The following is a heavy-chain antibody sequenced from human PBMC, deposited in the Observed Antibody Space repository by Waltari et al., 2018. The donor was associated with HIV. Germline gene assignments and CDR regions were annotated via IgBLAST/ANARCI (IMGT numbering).Heavy chain of an antibody. CDR2: IWADGSHE. D-gene: IGHD3-10*01. Sequence: QVHLVESGGAVVQSGKSLGLSCAAFGCNFRNYAMHWVRQGPGKGLEWLSVIWADGSHESYADFAKGRFTISRDDSDNTLFLYLSGLRADDTAVYYCARDQHSATNYYGLDVWGQGTTVTVS. J-gene: IGHJ6*02. CDR1: GCNFRNYA. V-gene: IGHV3-33*02. CDR3: ARDQHSATNYYGLDV.